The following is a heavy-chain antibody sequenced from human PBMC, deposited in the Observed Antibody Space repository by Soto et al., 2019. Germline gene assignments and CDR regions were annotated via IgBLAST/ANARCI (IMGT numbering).Heavy chain of an antibody. V-gene: IGHV3-74*01. J-gene: IGHJ1*01. D-gene: IGHD2-2*01. CDR2: IDYDGTTT. CDR1: GFSFDSYW. CDR3: TRGPRASSGGTGAY. Sequence: EVQLVESGGGLVQPGGSLRLSCAASGFSFDSYWMHWVRQAPGQGPMWVSRIDYDGTTTNYADSVKGRFTISRDNAKSTLYLQMNSSRPEDTAVYYCTRGPRASSGGTGAYWGKGTLVTVSS.